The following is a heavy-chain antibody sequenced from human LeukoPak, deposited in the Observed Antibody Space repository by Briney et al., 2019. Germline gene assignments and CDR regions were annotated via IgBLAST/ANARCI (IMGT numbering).Heavy chain of an antibody. CDR3: ARDKRGRGVIITGYYGMDV. J-gene: IGHJ6*02. CDR2: IYYSGST. D-gene: IGHD3-10*01. CDR1: GGSISGYY. V-gene: IGHV4-59*12. Sequence: SETLSLTCTVSGGSISGYYWSWIRPPPGKGLEWIGYIYYSGSTYYNPSLKSRVTISVDTSKNQFSLKLRSVTAADTAVYYCARDKRGRGVIITGYYGMDVWGQGTTVTVSS.